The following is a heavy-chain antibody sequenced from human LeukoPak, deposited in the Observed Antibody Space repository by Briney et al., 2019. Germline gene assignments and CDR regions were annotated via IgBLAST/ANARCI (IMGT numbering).Heavy chain of an antibody. V-gene: IGHV3-23*01. Sequence: GGSLRLSCAASGFTFSSYAMSWVRQAPGKGLEWVSAISGSGSSTYYADSVKGRFTISRDNSKNTLYLQMNGLRAEDTAVYYCAKPGIAAAGTDYWGQGTLVTVSS. D-gene: IGHD6-13*01. CDR2: ISGSGSST. J-gene: IGHJ4*02. CDR1: GFTFSSYA. CDR3: AKPGIAAAGTDY.